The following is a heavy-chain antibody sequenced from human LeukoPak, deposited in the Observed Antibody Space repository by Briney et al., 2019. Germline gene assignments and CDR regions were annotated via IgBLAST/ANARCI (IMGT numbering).Heavy chain of an antibody. D-gene: IGHD2-2*02. Sequence: ASVKVSRKASGYTFTGYYMHWVRQAPGQGLEWMGWINPNSGGTNYAQKFQGWVTMTRDTSISTAYMELSRLRSDDTAVYYCARAGYCSSTSCYSWFDPWGQGTLVTVSS. J-gene: IGHJ5*02. CDR2: INPNSGGT. CDR3: ARAGYCSSTSCYSWFDP. CDR1: GYTFTGYY. V-gene: IGHV1-2*04.